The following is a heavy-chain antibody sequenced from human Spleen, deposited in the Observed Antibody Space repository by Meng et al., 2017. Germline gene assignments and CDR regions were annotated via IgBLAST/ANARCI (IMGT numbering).Heavy chain of an antibody. Sequence: GESLKISCAASGFTFSNAWMTWVRQAPGKGLEWVSALSGGGFTTYYADSVKGRFAISRHNSKNTLYLQMNSLRAEDTALYYCAKYSYGLGDYLDSWGQGALVTVSS. J-gene: IGHJ4*02. D-gene: IGHD3-10*01. CDR1: GFTFSNAW. CDR2: LSGGGFTT. V-gene: IGHV3-23*01. CDR3: AKYSYGLGDYLDS.